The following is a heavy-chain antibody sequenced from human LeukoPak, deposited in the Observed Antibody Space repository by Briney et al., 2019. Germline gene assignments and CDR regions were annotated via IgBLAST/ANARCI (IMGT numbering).Heavy chain of an antibody. D-gene: IGHD4-17*01. CDR3: ARDWFDGDYDRFDY. V-gene: IGHV3-7*03. CDR2: INQDGSQK. Sequence: GSLRLSCAVSGFTFSSYWTSWFRPAPAKGLEWVANINQDGSQKFSVDSVKGRFTISRDNAKNSLSLQMNSLRVEDTAVYYCARDWFDGDYDRFDYWGQGTLVTVSS. CDR1: GFTFSSYW. J-gene: IGHJ4*02.